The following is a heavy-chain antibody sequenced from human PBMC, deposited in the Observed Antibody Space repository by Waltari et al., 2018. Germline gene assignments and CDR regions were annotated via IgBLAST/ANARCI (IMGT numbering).Heavy chain of an antibody. CDR2: IGYDGRNK. Sequence: QVHLVESGGGVVQPGRSLRLSCTGSGFTFGHHAIHWVRQAPGKGLEWWAVIGYDGRNKQYADSVKGRFTISRDNSKNVVYMQMDSTRDEDTAVYYCARESFWSGAEWDDFGMDVWGQGTTVIVSS. CDR1: GFTFGHHA. J-gene: IGHJ6*02. D-gene: IGHD3-3*01. CDR3: ARESFWSGAEWDDFGMDV. V-gene: IGHV3-33*01.